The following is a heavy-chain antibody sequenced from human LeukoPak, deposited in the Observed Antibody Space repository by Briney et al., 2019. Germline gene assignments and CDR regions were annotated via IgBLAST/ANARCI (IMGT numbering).Heavy chain of an antibody. V-gene: IGHV7-4-1*02. Sequence: ASVKVSCKASGYTFTSYAMNWVRQAPGQGLEWMGWINTNTGNPTYAQGFTGRFVFSLDTSVSTAYLQISSLKAEDTAVYYCARSTVTTRIYYYYYMDVWGKGTTVTVSS. D-gene: IGHD4-17*01. J-gene: IGHJ6*03. CDR1: GYTFTSYA. CDR3: ARSTVTTRIYYYYYMDV. CDR2: INTNTGNP.